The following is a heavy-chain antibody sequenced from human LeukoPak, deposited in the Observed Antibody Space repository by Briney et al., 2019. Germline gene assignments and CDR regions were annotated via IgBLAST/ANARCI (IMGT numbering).Heavy chain of an antibody. CDR1: GFTFSSYG. CDR3: AKGRVTMVRGVIPYYYYYMDV. V-gene: IGHV3-30*18. CDR2: ISYDGSNK. J-gene: IGHJ6*03. Sequence: PGGSLRLSCTASGFTFSSYGMHWVRQAPGKGLEWVAVISYDGSNKYYADSVKGRFTISRDNSKNTLYPQMNSLRAEDTAVYYCAKGRVTMVRGVIPYYYYYMDVWGKGTRVTVSS. D-gene: IGHD3-10*01.